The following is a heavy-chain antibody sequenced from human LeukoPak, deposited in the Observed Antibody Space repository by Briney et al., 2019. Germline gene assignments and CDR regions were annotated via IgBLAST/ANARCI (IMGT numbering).Heavy chain of an antibody. CDR1: GYTFTTYD. CDR2: MNPNSGYT. V-gene: IGHV1-8*03. D-gene: IGHD6-19*01. Sequence: ASVKVSCKASGYTFTTYDINWVRQATGQGLEWMGWMNPNSGYTGYAQKFQGRVTITRDTSISTAYMELSSLRSEDTAVYYCVRVAGSIDYWGQGTLVTVSS. J-gene: IGHJ4*02. CDR3: VRVAGSIDY.